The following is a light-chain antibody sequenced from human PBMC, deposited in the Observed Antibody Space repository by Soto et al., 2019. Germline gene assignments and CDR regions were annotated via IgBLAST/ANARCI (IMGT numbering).Light chain of an antibody. CDR1: QSVSSY. J-gene: IGKJ1*01. CDR2: DAS. Sequence: EIVLTQSPATLSLSPGERATLSCRASQSVSSYLAWYQQKPGQAPRLLIYDASNRATGIPARFSGSGSGTDFTLTISSLEPDDFAVYYCQQRSNWPSGTFGQGTKVEIK. V-gene: IGKV3-11*01. CDR3: QQRSNWPSGT.